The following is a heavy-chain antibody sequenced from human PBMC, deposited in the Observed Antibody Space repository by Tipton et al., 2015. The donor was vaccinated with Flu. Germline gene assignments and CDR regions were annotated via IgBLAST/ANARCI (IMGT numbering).Heavy chain of an antibody. Sequence: TLSLTCTVSGGSISSSSYYWGWIRQPPGKGLEWIGSIYYSGSTYYNPSLKSRVTISVDMSKNQFSLKLSSVTAADTAVYYCARWDYYDTSGYGDWYFDLWGRGTLVTVSS. J-gene: IGHJ2*01. CDR2: IYYSGST. CDR3: ARWDYYDTSGYGDWYFDL. V-gene: IGHV4-39*07. D-gene: IGHD3-22*01. CDR1: GGSISSSSYY.